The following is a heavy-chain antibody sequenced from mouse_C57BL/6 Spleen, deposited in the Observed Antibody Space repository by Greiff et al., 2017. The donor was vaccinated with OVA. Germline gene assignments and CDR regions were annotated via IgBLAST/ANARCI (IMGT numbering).Heavy chain of an antibody. CDR2: IRNKANGYTT. J-gene: IGHJ4*01. CDR3: ARGFHYYGSSYYAMDY. CDR1: GFTFTDYY. D-gene: IGHD1-1*01. V-gene: IGHV7-3*01. Sequence: EVKLVESGGGLVQPGGSLSLSCAASGFTFTDYYMSWVRQPPGKALEWLGFIRNKANGYTTEYSASVKGRFTISRDKSQSILYLQVNALRAEDSATYYCARGFHYYGSSYYAMDYWGQGTSVTVSS.